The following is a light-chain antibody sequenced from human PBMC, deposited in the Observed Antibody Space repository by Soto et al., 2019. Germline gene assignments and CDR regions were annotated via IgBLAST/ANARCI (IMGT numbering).Light chain of an antibody. CDR1: QNINTY. J-gene: IGKJ5*01. Sequence: DIQMTQSPSSLSASVGDRIIITCRASQNINTYLNWYQQKPGKAPNLLIYVASSLQSGVPPRFSGSGSGTGFTLTISSLQPEDFATYYCQQSSTIPLTFGQGTRLEIK. V-gene: IGKV1-39*01. CDR2: VAS. CDR3: QQSSTIPLT.